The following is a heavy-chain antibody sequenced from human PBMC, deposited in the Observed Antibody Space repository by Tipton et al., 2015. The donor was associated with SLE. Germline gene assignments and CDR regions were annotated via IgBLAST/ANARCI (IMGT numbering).Heavy chain of an antibody. J-gene: IGHJ5*02. V-gene: IGHV3-23*01. CDR1: GFYNFA. CDR3: AKAGIVGDWFDP. D-gene: IGHD1-26*01. CDR2: ISPGGADT. Sequence: SLRLSCAASGFYNFAMNWVRQAPGKGLEWVSAISPGGADTYYADSVKGRFTISRDISKSTVYLQINSLTAEDTAVYYCAKAGIVGDWFDPWGQGTLVTVSS.